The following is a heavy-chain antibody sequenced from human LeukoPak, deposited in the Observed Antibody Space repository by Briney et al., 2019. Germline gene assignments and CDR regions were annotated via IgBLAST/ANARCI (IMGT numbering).Heavy chain of an antibody. J-gene: IGHJ3*02. CDR1: GYTFTSYD. V-gene: IGHV1-8*01. Sequence: VASVKVSCKASGYTFTSYDINWVRQATGQGLEWMGRMNPNSGNTGYAQKFQGRVTMTRNTSISTAYMELSSLRSEDTAVYYCARVPGRDIVVVPADDAFDIWGQGTMVTVSS. CDR2: MNPNSGNT. CDR3: ARVPGRDIVVVPADDAFDI. D-gene: IGHD2-2*01.